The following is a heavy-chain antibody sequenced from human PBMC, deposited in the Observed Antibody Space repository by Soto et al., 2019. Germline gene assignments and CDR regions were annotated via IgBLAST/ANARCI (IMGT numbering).Heavy chain of an antibody. V-gene: IGHV1-3*01. CDR3: ARNLMDYDILSGYYMGYFFDY. CDR2: INAGNGNT. Sequence: GASVKVSCKASGYTFTSYAMHWVRQAPGQRLEWMGWINAGNGNTKYSQKFQGRVTITRDTSASTAYMELSSLRSEDTAVYYCARNLMDYDILSGYYMGYFFDYCSQGTLVTVSS. J-gene: IGHJ4*02. D-gene: IGHD3-9*01. CDR1: GYTFTSYA.